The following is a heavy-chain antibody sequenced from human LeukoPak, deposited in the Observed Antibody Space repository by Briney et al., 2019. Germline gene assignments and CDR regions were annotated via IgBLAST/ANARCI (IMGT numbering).Heavy chain of an antibody. D-gene: IGHD6-13*01. CDR1: GFTFSSYE. J-gene: IGHJ5*02. CDR2: ISSSGSTI. Sequence: GGSLRLSCAASGFTFSSYEMNWVRQAPGKGLEWVSYISSSGSTIYYADSVKGRFTISRDNAKNSLYLQMNSLRAEDTAVYYCANSGSSWFGSWFDPWGQGTLVTVSS. CDR3: ANSGSSWFGSWFDP. V-gene: IGHV3-48*03.